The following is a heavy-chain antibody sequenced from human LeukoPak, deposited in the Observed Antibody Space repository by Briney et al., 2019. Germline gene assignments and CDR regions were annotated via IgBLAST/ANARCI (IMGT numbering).Heavy chain of an antibody. CDR1: GYTFTGYY. CDR3: ARVSYSGYDFAFDI. Sequence: ASVKVSCKASGYTFTGYYMHWVRQAPGQGLEWMGWINPNSGGTNYAQKFQGRVTMTRDTSISTAYMELGRLRSDDTAVYYCARVSYSGYDFAFDIWGQGTMVTVSS. CDR2: INPNSGGT. V-gene: IGHV1-2*02. D-gene: IGHD5-12*01. J-gene: IGHJ3*02.